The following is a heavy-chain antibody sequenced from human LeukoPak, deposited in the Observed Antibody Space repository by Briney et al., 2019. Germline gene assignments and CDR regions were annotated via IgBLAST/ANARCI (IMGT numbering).Heavy chain of an antibody. D-gene: IGHD2-2*01. J-gene: IGHJ4*02. V-gene: IGHV1-2*06. CDR1: GYTFTSYY. CDR2: INPNSGDT. Sequence: ASVNVSCTASGYTFTSYYMHWVRQAPGQGLEWMGRINPNSGDTNYAQKFQGRVTMTRDTSISTAYMELSRLRSDDTAVYYCARDYCSSTSCLFDYWGQGTLVTVSS. CDR3: ARDYCSSTSCLFDY.